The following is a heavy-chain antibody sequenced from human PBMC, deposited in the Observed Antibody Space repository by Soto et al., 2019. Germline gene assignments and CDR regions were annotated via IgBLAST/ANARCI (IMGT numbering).Heavy chain of an antibody. D-gene: IGHD3-10*01. CDR2: IYHRGTT. CDR3: AGAIRRGGGFDY. V-gene: IGHV4-59*01. Sequence: QVQLQESGPGLVKPSETLSLTCTVSGGSISSYYWSWIRQPPGEGLEWIGYIYHRGTTNYSPSLKSRVTISADMAKNQFSLKPSSVTAEDPAVFYCAGAIRRGGGFDYWGQGTLVTVSS. CDR1: GGSISSYY. J-gene: IGHJ4*02.